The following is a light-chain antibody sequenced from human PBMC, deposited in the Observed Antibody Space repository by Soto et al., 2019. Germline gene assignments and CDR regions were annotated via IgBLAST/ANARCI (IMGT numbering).Light chain of an antibody. J-gene: IGKJ1*01. CDR3: LQDFNYPWT. CDR1: QGISSY. V-gene: IGKV1-6*01. CDR2: AAS. Sequence: MQLTQSPSFLSASVGDRVTITCRASQGISSYLAWFQQRPGKAPELLIYAASGLQSGVPSRFSGSGSGTDFTLTISSLQPEDFATYYCLQDFNYPWTFGQGTKVDIK.